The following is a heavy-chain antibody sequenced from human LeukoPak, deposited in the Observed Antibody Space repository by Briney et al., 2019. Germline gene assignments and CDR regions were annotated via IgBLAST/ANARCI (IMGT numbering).Heavy chain of an antibody. Sequence: GGSLRLSCAASGFTFSIYWMSWVRQAPGKGLEWVANIKQDGSEKYYVDSVKGRFTISRDNAKNSLYLQMNSLRAEDTAVYYCARDHIGYSSSWQGIRYFDYWGQGTLVTVSS. V-gene: IGHV3-7*01. D-gene: IGHD6-13*01. CDR1: GFTFSIYW. CDR3: ARDHIGYSSSWQGIRYFDY. J-gene: IGHJ4*02. CDR2: IKQDGSEK.